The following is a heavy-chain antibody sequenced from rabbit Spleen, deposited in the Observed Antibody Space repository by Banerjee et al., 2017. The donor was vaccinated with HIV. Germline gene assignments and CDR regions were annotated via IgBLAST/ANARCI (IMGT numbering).Heavy chain of an antibody. D-gene: IGHD4-1*01. CDR2: IYAGDGNT. CDR3: ARDRSSAWGAPFDLNYYFNL. Sequence: QSLVESGGGLVQPGASLTLTCTASGFSFSSRYYMCWVRQAPGKGLEWIACIYAGDGNTHHASWAKGRFTISKTSSTTVTLQMTSLTAADTATYFCARDRSSAWGAPFDLNYYFNLWGPGTLVTVS. V-gene: IGHV1S40*01. J-gene: IGHJ4*01. CDR1: GFSFSSRYY.